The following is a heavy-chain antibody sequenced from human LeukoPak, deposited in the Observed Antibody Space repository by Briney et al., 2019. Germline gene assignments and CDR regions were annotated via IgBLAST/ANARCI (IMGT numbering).Heavy chain of an antibody. CDR1: GFTFSSYA. J-gene: IGHJ3*02. CDR2: ISYDGSNK. CDR3: ARDLREYYYDSSGAFDI. Sequence: GGSLRLSCAASGFTFSSYAMHWVRQAPGKGLEWVAVISYDGSNKYYADSVKGRFTISRDNSKNTLYLQMNSLRAEDTAVYYCARDLREYYYDSSGAFDIWGQGTMVTVSS. D-gene: IGHD3-22*01. V-gene: IGHV3-30-3*01.